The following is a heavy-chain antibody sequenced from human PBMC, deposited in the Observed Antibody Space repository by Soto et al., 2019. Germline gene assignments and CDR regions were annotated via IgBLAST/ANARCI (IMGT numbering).Heavy chain of an antibody. CDR1: GFNFVGYV. CDR2: IRSKAYGGTT. V-gene: IGHV3-49*03. D-gene: IGHD3-3*01. Sequence: HPGGSLRLSCTASGFNFVGYVMSWFRQAPGKGLEWVGFIRSKAYGGTTEYAASMKGRITISRDDSRSIAYLLMNSLKTEDTAVYYCSRDYDFWSGYYGQGLDVWGQGTTVTVSS. J-gene: IGHJ6*02. CDR3: SRDYDFWSGYYGQGLDV.